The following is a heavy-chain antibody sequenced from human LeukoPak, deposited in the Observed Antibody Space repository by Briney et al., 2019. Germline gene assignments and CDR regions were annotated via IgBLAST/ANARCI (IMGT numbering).Heavy chain of an antibody. CDR2: ISSSGTTI. Sequence: GGSLRLSCAASGFTFSTYNINWVRQAPGKGLEWVSYISSSGTTIDYADSVKGRFTVSRDNAKNSLYLQMNSLRDEDTAVYYCARDYGGHGEYFDYWGQGTLVTASS. V-gene: IGHV3-48*02. CDR1: GFTFSTYN. D-gene: IGHD4-23*01. J-gene: IGHJ4*02. CDR3: ARDYGGHGEYFDY.